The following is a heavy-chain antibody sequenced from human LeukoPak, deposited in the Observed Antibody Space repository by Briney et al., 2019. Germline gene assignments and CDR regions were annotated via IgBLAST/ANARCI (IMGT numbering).Heavy chain of an antibody. V-gene: IGHV4-59*01. Sequence: SETLSLTCTVSGGSISSYYWSWIRQPPGKGLEWIGYIYYSGSTNYNPSLKSRATISVDTSKNQFSLKLSSVTAADTAVYYCARASVDTAMVTDYWGQGTLVTVSS. CDR2: IYYSGST. CDR1: GGSISSYY. D-gene: IGHD5-18*01. CDR3: ARASVDTAMVTDY. J-gene: IGHJ4*02.